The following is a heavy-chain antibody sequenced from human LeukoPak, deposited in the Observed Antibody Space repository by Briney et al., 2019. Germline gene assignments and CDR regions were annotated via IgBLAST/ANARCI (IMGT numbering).Heavy chain of an antibody. J-gene: IGHJ4*02. CDR2: ISAYNGNT. D-gene: IGHD3-10*01. CDR3: ATWDLWFGELRLDY. CDR1: GYTFTSYG. Sequence: ASVKVSCRASGYTFTSYGISWVRQAPGQGLEWMGWISAYNGNTNYAQKLQGRVTMTTDTSTSTAYMGLRSLRSDDTAVYYCATWDLWFGELRLDYWGQGTLVTVSS. V-gene: IGHV1-18*01.